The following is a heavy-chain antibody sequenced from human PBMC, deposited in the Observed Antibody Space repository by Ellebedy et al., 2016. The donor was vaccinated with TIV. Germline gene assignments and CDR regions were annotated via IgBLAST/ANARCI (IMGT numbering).Heavy chain of an antibody. V-gene: IGHV1-18*01. Sequence: ASVKVSCXASGYTFTSYGISWVRQAPGQGLEWMGWISAYNGNTNYAQKLQGRVTMTTDTSTSTAYMELRSLRSDDTAVYYCARDRTHIVVVPAAMGYWGQGTLVTVSS. CDR3: ARDRTHIVVVPAAMGY. D-gene: IGHD2-2*01. CDR1: GYTFTSYG. J-gene: IGHJ4*02. CDR2: ISAYNGNT.